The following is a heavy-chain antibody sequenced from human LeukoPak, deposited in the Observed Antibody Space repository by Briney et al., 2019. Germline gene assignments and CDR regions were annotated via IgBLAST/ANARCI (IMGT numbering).Heavy chain of an antibody. CDR2: INPNSGGT. CDR1: GYTFTGYY. D-gene: IGHD2-2*01. CDR3: ARDFIVVVPAAMGY. J-gene: IGHJ4*02. V-gene: IGHV1-2*02. Sequence: ASVKVSCKASGYTFTGYYMHWVRQAPGQGLEWMGWINPNSGGTNYAQKFQGRVTMTRDTSISTAYMELSRLRSDDTAVYYCARDFIVVVPAAMGYWGQGPLVTVSS.